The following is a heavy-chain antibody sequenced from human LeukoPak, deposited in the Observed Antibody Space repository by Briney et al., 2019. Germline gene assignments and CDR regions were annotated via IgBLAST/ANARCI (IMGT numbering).Heavy chain of an antibody. J-gene: IGHJ4*02. V-gene: IGHV3-23*01. Sequence: PGGSLRLSCAASGFTFSNYVMSWVRQAPGKGLEWVSAISSSGGSTSYADSVKGRFTISRDNSKSTLYLQMNSLRAEDTAVYYCAKATYSGSYDFANWGQGTLVTVSS. CDR3: AKATYSGSYDFAN. CDR2: ISSSGGST. CDR1: GFTFSNYV. D-gene: IGHD1-26*01.